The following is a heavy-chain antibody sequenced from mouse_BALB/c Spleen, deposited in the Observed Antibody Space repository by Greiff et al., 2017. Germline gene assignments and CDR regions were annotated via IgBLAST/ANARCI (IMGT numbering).Heavy chain of an antibody. CDR3: ASGTLSWYCDV. CDR1: GYTFSSSW. V-gene: IGHV1-9*01. CDR2: ILPGGGNT. Sequence: VQLQQSGAGLMKPGASVKISCKATGYTFSSSWIEWVKQRPGHGLEWIGEILPGGGNTNYNDKFKGKATFTAATASNTAYMQLSSLTSEDSAVYYCASGTLSWYCDVGGAGTTATVSS. J-gene: IGHJ1*01.